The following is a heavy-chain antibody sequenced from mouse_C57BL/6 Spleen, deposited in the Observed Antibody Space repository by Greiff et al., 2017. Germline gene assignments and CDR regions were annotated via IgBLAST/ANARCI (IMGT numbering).Heavy chain of an antibody. Sequence: VQLQQSGAELVRPGTSVKVSCKASGYAFTNYLIEWVKQRPGQGLEWIGVINPGGGGTNYNEKITGKATLTADNSSSTAYMQLSSLTSEDSAVDFCASSTGTGDSLDYWGQGTTLTVSS. CDR3: ASSTGTGDSLDY. CDR2: INPGGGGT. V-gene: IGHV1-54*01. CDR1: GYAFTNYL. J-gene: IGHJ2*01. D-gene: IGHD4-1*02.